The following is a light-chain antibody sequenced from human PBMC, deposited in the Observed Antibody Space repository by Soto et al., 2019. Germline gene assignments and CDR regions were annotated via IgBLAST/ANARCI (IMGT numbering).Light chain of an antibody. V-gene: IGKV3-20*01. Sequence: ESVLTQSPGTLSLSTGERATLSCRASQTIIGNYLAWYQQKPGQAPRLLIYGASNSATGVPDRFSGSYSGTDFSLTITRLEPEDFAVYYCEQHVNSVYIFGQGTRLEIK. CDR2: GAS. CDR1: QTIIGNY. J-gene: IGKJ2*01. CDR3: EQHVNSVYI.